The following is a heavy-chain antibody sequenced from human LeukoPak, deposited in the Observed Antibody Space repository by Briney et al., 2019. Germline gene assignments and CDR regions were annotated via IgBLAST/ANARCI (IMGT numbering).Heavy chain of an antibody. V-gene: IGHV4-59*01. CDR3: ARAPRDGYNDY. D-gene: IGHD5-24*01. CDR2: IYYSGST. CDR1: GGSISSYY. Sequence: SQTLSLTCTVSGGSISSYYWSWIRQPPGKWLEWIGYIYYSGSTNYNPSLKTRVTISVDTSKNQFSLKLSSVTAADTAVYYCARAPRDGYNDYWGQGTLVTVSS. J-gene: IGHJ4*02.